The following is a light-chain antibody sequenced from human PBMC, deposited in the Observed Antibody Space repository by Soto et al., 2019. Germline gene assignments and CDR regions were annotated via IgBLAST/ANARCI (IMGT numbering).Light chain of an antibody. CDR1: QSVSSSY. CDR2: GAS. Sequence: EILMTQSPATLSVSPGERATLSCMASQSVSSSYLAWYQQKPGQAPRLLIYGASTRATGIPDRFSGSGSGTDFTLTISRLEPEDFAVYYCQQYGSSRTFGQGTKVDIK. CDR3: QQYGSSRT. V-gene: IGKV3-20*01. J-gene: IGKJ1*01.